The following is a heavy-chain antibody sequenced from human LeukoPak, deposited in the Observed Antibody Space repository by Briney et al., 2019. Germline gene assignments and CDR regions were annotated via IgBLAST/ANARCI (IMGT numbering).Heavy chain of an antibody. Sequence: PSETLSLTCLVSGGSISSYYWSWIRQPAGKGREWMGSIYTSGSTNYHPSLKSRVTTSVDTSKNQFTLKLSSVTGADAAVYYCARDIVPLLGYCSSTSCSGPKQSTLPTNLFEPWGQGALVTVSS. CDR3: ARDIVPLLGYCSSTSCSGPKQSTLPTNLFEP. CDR2: IYTSGST. J-gene: IGHJ5*02. CDR1: GGSISSYY. D-gene: IGHD2-2*01. V-gene: IGHV4-4*07.